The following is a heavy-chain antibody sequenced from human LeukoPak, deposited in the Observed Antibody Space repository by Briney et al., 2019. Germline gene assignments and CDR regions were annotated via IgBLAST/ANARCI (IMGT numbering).Heavy chain of an antibody. J-gene: IGHJ4*02. CDR1: GYTFTSYG. V-gene: IGHV1-18*01. CDR3: ARDVGIAAAGTNFDC. Sequence: ASVKVSCKASGYTFTSYGISWVRQAPGQGLEWMGWINAYNGNTNYAQKPQGRVTMTTDTSTSTAYMELRSLRSDATAVYYCARDVGIAAAGTNFDCWGQGTLVTVSS. D-gene: IGHD6-13*01. CDR2: INAYNGNT.